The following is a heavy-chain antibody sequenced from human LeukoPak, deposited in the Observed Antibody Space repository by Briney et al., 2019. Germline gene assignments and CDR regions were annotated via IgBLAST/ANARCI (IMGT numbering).Heavy chain of an antibody. CDR3: GKDLVYALDY. V-gene: IGHV3-30*18. CDR2: ISYDGSNK. CDR1: GFTFSSYG. J-gene: IGHJ4*02. D-gene: IGHD2-8*01. Sequence: GGSLRLSCAASGFTFSSYGMHWVRQAPGKGLEWVAVISYDGSNKYYADSVKGRFTISRDNSKNTLYLQMNSLRAEDTAVYYCGKDLVYALDYWGQGTLVTVSS.